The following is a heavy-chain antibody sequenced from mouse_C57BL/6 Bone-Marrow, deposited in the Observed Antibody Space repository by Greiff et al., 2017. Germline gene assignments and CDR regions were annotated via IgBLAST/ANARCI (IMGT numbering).Heavy chain of an antibody. CDR3: AKDGNEIYYAMDY. CDR2: IYPGGGYT. Sequence: QVQLQQSGAELVRPGTSVKMSCKASGYTFTNYWIGWAKQRPGHGLEWIGDIYPGGGYTNYNEKFKGKATLTADKSSSTAYMQFSSLTSEDSAIYYCAKDGNEIYYAMDYWGQGTSVTVSS. D-gene: IGHD2-1*01. CDR1: GYTFTNYW. J-gene: IGHJ4*01. V-gene: IGHV1-63*01.